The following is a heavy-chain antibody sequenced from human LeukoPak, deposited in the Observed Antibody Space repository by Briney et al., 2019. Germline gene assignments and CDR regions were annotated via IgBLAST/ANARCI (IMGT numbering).Heavy chain of an antibody. CDR1: GGSISSGGYY. CDR2: IYYSGST. V-gene: IGHV4-31*03. J-gene: IGHJ4*02. D-gene: IGHD5-18*01. Sequence: SQTLSLTCTVSGGSISSGGYYWSWIRQHPGKGLEWIGYIYYSGSTYYNPSLKSRVTISVDTSKNQFSLKLSSVTAADTAVYYCARGGIQLPDYWGQGTLVTVSS. CDR3: ARGGIQLPDY.